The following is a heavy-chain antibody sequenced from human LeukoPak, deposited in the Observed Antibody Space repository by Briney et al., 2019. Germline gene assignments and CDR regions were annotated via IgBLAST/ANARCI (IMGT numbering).Heavy chain of an antibody. D-gene: IGHD6-6*01. Sequence: PSETLSLTCAVYGGSFSGYYWSWIRQPPGKGREWIGEINHSGSTNYNPSLKSRVTISVDTSKNQFSLKLSSVTAADTAVYYCARVIAARRFPSDYWGQGTLVTVSS. CDR2: INHSGST. CDR3: ARVIAARRFPSDY. V-gene: IGHV4-34*01. CDR1: GGSFSGYY. J-gene: IGHJ4*02.